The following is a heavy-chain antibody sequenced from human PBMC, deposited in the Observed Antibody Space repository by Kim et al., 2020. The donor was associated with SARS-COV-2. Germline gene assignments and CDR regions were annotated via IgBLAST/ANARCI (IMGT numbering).Heavy chain of an antibody. D-gene: IGHD6-13*01. CDR3: ASSYISQLGMEFDY. V-gene: IGHV4-31*03. CDR1: GGSISSGGYY. J-gene: IGHJ4*02. Sequence: SETLSLTCTVSGGSISSGGYYWSWIRQHPGKGLEWIGYIYYSGSTYYNPSLKSRVTISVDTSKNQFSLKLSSVTAAATAVYYCASSYISQLGMEFDYWGQGTLVTVSS. CDR2: IYYSGST.